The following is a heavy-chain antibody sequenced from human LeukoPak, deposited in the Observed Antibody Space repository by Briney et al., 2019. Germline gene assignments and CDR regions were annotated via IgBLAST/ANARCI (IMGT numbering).Heavy chain of an antibody. CDR3: ARTYYYDSSGYFRDAFDI. Sequence: PSETLSLTRTVSGGSISSGDYYWSWIRQPPGKGLEWIGYIYYSGSTYYNPSLKSRVTISVDTSKNQFSLKLSSVTAADTAVYYCARTYYYDSSGYFRDAFDIWGQGTMVTVSS. V-gene: IGHV4-30-4*01. D-gene: IGHD3-22*01. CDR1: GGSISSGDYY. CDR2: IYYSGST. J-gene: IGHJ3*02.